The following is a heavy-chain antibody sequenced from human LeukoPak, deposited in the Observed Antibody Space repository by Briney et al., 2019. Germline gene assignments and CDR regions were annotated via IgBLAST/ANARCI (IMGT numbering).Heavy chain of an antibody. D-gene: IGHD6-19*01. CDR2: ISYDGSNK. CDR1: GFTFSTYS. J-gene: IGHJ4*02. V-gene: IGHV3-30*04. Sequence: PGRSLRLSCAASGFTFSTYSMHWVRQAPGKGLQWVAAISYDGSNKNYADSVKGRFTISRDNSKNTLYLQMNSLRAEDTAVYYCARGLRIAVAGNIDYWGQGTLVTVSS. CDR3: ARGLRIAVAGNIDY.